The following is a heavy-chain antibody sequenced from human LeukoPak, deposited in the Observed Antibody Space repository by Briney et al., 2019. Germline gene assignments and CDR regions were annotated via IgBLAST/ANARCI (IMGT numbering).Heavy chain of an antibody. J-gene: IGHJ5*02. Sequence: GGSLRLSCAPSGFTFSNYVMSWVRQAPGKGLEWVSSISISGGTTYYADSVKGRFIISRDNPKNTLYLQMNSQRAEDTAVYYCAKERTGFDDWGQGTLVTVSA. V-gene: IGHV3-23*01. CDR3: AKERTGFDD. D-gene: IGHD1-1*01. CDR1: GFTFSNYV. CDR2: ISISGGTT.